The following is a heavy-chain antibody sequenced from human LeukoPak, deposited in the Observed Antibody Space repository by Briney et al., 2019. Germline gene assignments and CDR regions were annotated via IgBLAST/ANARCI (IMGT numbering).Heavy chain of an antibody. CDR1: GGSFSGYY. J-gene: IGHJ4*02. D-gene: IGHD6-6*01. CDR3: ASRSRAGAVAARDDY. V-gene: IGHV4-34*01. CDR2: INHSGST. Sequence: PSETLSLTCAVYGGSFSGYYWSWIRQPPGKGLEWIGEINHSGSTNYNPSLKSRVTISVDTSKNQFSLKLSSVTAADTAVYYCASRSRAGAVAARDDYWGQETLVTVSS.